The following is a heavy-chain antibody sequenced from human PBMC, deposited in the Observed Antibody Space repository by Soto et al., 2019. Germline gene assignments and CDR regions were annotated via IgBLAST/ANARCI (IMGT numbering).Heavy chain of an antibody. Sequence: GGSLRLSCAASGFTFSSYSMNWVRQAPGKGLEWVSSISSSSSYIYYADSVKGRFTISRDNAKNSLYLQMNSLRAEDTAVYYCASYVGVVVAAASDYWGQGTLVTVSS. J-gene: IGHJ4*02. CDR1: GFTFSSYS. CDR3: ASYVGVVVAAASDY. D-gene: IGHD2-15*01. CDR2: ISSSSSYI. V-gene: IGHV3-21*01.